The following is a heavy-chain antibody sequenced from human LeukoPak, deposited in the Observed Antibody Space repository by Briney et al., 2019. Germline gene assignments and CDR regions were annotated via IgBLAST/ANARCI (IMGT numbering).Heavy chain of an antibody. J-gene: IGHJ6*03. CDR2: ISAYNGNT. D-gene: IGHD3-10*01. CDR1: GYTFTSYG. V-gene: IGHV1-18*01. Sequence: ASVKVSCKASGYTFTSYGISWVRQAPGQGLEWMGWISAYNGNTNHAQKLQGRVTMTTDTSTSTAYMELRSLRSDDTAVYYCARADTYYYGSGSYRTPKDYYYYMDVWGKGTTVTISS. CDR3: ARADTYYYGSGSYRTPKDYYYYMDV.